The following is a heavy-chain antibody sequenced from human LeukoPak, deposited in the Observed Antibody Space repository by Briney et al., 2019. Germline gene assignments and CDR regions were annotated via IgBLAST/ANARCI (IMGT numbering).Heavy chain of an antibody. CDR2: ISGNNDNP. D-gene: IGHD2-2*01. CDR3: ARDGTSTDDY. V-gene: IGHV1-18*04. J-gene: IGHJ4*02. CDR1: GYTFTGYY. Sequence: GASVKVSCKASGYTFTGYYMHWVRRAPGQGLEWMGWISGNNDNPNYGQKFQGRFTVTTDSSTNTAYMELRNLRSDDTAVYYCARDGTSTDDYWGQGTLVTVSS.